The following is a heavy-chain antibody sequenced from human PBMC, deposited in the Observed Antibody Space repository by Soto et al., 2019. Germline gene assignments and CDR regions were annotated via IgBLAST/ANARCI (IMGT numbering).Heavy chain of an antibody. CDR1: VYTFTGYY. V-gene: IGHV1-2*04. CDR3: ARDATLQFYYGSGSYPIKYYFDY. CDR2: INPNSGGT. D-gene: IGHD3-10*01. Sequence: ASVKVSCTASVYTFTGYYMHWVRQAPGQGLEWMGWINPNSGGTNYAQKFQGWVTMTRDTSISTAYMELSRLRSDDTAVYYCARDATLQFYYGSGSYPIKYYFDYWGQGTLVTVSS. J-gene: IGHJ4*02.